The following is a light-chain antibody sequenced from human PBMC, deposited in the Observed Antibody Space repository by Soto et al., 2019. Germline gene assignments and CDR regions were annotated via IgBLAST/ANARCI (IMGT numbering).Light chain of an antibody. V-gene: IGKV2-28*01. CDR3: MQALQLPLT. CDR1: QSLLHSHGYTY. Sequence: DIVMTQSPVSLPVTPGEPASISCRSSQSLLHSHGYTYLDWYLQKPGQSPQLLLYMGSTRASGVPDRFSGSGSDTDFTLKISRVEAEDVGVYYCMQALQLPLTFGGGTKVEIK. J-gene: IGKJ4*01. CDR2: MGS.